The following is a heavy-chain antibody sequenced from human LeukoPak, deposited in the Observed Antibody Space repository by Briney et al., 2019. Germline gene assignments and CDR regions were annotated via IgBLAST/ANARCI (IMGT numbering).Heavy chain of an antibody. J-gene: IGHJ6*02. CDR2: ITVNGKTA. Sequence: GGPLRFSCLASGFTFSNYAMSWVRQAPGKGVELVSGITVNGKTAYNADSVKGQFTSSRDNFKNTLYLQMNSLRAEDTAVYYCARWDSSGYLVRVNYYYGMDVWGQGTTVTVSS. CDR3: ARWDSSGYLVRVNYYYGMDV. V-gene: IGHV3-23*01. D-gene: IGHD3-22*01. CDR1: GFTFSNYA.